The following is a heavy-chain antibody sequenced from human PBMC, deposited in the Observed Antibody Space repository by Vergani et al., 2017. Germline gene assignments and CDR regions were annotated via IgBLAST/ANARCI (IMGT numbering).Heavy chain of an antibody. CDR2: IHTGGST. Sequence: QVKLQESGPGLLKPSQTLSLTCTVSGESIRSGSHYWSWIRQPAGKGPEWIGHIHTGGSTDLNPSFKSRVSISVDTSKSQFSLKLNSVTVADTAVYYCAGSRPYCTSGSCPAIWGQGTLVNVSS. V-gene: IGHV4-61*02. CDR3: AGSRPYCTSGSCPAI. J-gene: IGHJ4*02. D-gene: IGHD2-15*01. CDR1: GESIRSGSHY.